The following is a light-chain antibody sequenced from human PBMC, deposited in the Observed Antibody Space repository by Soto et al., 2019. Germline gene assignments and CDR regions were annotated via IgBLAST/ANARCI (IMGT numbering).Light chain of an antibody. J-gene: IGKJ5*01. CDR1: QSISSY. V-gene: IGKV1-39*01. Sequence: DIQITQSPSSLSASVGDRVTITCRASQSISSYLNWYQQKPGKAPKLLIYAASSLQSGVPSRFSGSGSGTDFTLTISSLQPEDFATYYCQQSYSTRITFCQGTRLENK. CDR3: QQSYSTRIT. CDR2: AAS.